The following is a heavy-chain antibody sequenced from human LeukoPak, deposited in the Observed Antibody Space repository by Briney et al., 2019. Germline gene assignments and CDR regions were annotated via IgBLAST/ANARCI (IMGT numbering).Heavy chain of an antibody. D-gene: IGHD3-16*01. J-gene: IGHJ4*02. CDR3: AKDRSVGGGGGNYFDY. V-gene: IGHV3-30*02. CDR1: GFTFSSYG. CDR2: IRYDGSNK. Sequence: GGSLRLSCAASGFTFSSYGMHWVRQAPGKGLEWVAFIRYDGSNKYYADSVKGRFTISRDNSKNTLYLQMNSLRAEDTAVYYFAKDRSVGGGGGNYFDYWGQGTLVTVSS.